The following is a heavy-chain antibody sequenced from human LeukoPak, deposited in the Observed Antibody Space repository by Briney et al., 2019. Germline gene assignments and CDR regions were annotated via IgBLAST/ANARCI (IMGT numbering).Heavy chain of an antibody. V-gene: IGHV3-21*01. CDR1: GFTFSSYS. Sequence: GGSLRLSCAASGFTFSSYSMNWVRQAPGKGLEWVSSISSSSSYIYYADPVKGRFTISRDNAKNSLYLQMNSLRAEDAAVYYCARDFKQLWFTWGQGTLVTVSS. CDR2: ISSSSSYI. CDR3: ARDFKQLWFT. J-gene: IGHJ5*02. D-gene: IGHD5-18*01.